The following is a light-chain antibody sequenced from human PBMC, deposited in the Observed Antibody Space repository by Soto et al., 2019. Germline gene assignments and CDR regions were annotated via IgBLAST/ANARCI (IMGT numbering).Light chain of an antibody. V-gene: IGKV1-39*01. CDR2: AAS. Sequence: DIQLTQSPSFLSASVGDRVTITCRASQGISSYLAWYQQKPGKAPKLLIYAASTLQSGVPSRFSGSGSGTDFTLTISSLQPEDFATYYCQQSYSTPMYTFGQGTKLEIK. CDR1: QGISSY. J-gene: IGKJ2*01. CDR3: QQSYSTPMYT.